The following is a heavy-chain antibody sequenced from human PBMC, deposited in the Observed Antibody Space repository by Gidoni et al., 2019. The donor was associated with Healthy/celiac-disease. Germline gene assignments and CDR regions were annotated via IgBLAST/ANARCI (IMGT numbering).Heavy chain of an antibody. CDR3: AKDHDPHMVITTLGWFDP. CDR2: ISYDGSNK. V-gene: IGHV3-30*18. Sequence: QVQLVESGGGVVQPGRSLHLSCAASGFPFSSYGMHWVRQAPGKGLEWVAGISYDGSNKYYADSVKGRFTISRDNSKNTLYLQMNSLRAEDTAVYYCAKDHDPHMVITTLGWFDPWGQGTLVTVSS. D-gene: IGHD3-22*01. CDR1: GFPFSSYG. J-gene: IGHJ5*02.